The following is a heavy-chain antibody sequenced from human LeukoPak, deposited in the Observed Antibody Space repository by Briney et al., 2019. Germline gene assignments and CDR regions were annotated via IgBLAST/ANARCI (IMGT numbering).Heavy chain of an antibody. V-gene: IGHV3-21*01. CDR1: GFTFSSYS. CDR3: ARDRYSRASAAFDI. CDR2: ISSSSSYI. J-gene: IGHJ3*02. D-gene: IGHD4-11*01. Sequence: GGSLRLSCAASGFTFSSYSMNWVRQAPGKGLEWVSAISSSSSYIYYADSVKGRFTISRDNAKNSLYLQMNSLRAEDTAVYYCARDRYSRASAAFDIWGQGTMVTVSS.